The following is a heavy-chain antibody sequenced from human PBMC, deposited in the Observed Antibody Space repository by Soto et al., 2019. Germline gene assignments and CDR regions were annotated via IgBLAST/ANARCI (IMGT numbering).Heavy chain of an antibody. J-gene: IGHJ4*02. V-gene: IGHV3-9*01. Sequence: GGSLRLSCAASGFTFDDYAMHWVRQAPGKGLEWVSGISWNSGSIGYADSVEGRFTISRDNAKNSLYLQMNSLRAEDTALYYCAKDMAYDSSGYSSFDYWGQGTLVTVSS. CDR2: ISWNSGSI. CDR3: AKDMAYDSSGYSSFDY. CDR1: GFTFDDYA. D-gene: IGHD3-22*01.